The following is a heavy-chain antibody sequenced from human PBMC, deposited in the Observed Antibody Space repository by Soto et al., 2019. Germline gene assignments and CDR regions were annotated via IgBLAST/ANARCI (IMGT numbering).Heavy chain of an antibody. CDR2: ISYDGSNK. Sequence: QVQLVESGGGVVQPGRSLRLSCAASGFTFSSYAMHWVRQAPGKGLEWVAVISYDGSNKYYADSVKGRFTISRDNSKNTLYLQMSSLRAEDTAVYYCAREEGWDSSGYYYDPVAFDIWGQGTMVTVSS. J-gene: IGHJ3*02. CDR3: AREEGWDSSGYYYDPVAFDI. V-gene: IGHV3-30-3*01. CDR1: GFTFSSYA. D-gene: IGHD3-22*01.